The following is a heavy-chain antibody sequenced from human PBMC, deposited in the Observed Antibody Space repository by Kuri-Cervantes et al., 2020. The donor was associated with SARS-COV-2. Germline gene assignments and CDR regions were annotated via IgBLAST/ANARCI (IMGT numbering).Heavy chain of an antibody. V-gene: IGHV3-21*01. D-gene: IGHD7-27*01. CDR2: ISSSSSYT. Sequence: GGSLRLSCAASGFTFSSYSMNWVRQAPGKGLEWVSSISSSSSYTYYADSVKGRFTISRDNAKNSLYLRMNSLRAEDTAVYYCARGLWGIQYYFDYWGQGALVTVSS. J-gene: IGHJ4*02. CDR1: GFTFSSYS. CDR3: ARGLWGIQYYFDY.